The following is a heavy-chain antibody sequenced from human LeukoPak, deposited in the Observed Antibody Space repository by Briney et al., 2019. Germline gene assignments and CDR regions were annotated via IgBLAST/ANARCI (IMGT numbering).Heavy chain of an antibody. Sequence: SETLSLTCTVSGDSISSSTYFWGWIRQPPGKGLEWIGSIYSSGRTYYNPALKSRVTISGDTSKNQFSLKLSSVTAADTAVYYCARQAEAVGIQLWTLTGAFDVWGQGTMVTVSS. J-gene: IGHJ3*01. CDR2: IYSSGRT. CDR1: GDSISSSTYF. D-gene: IGHD5-18*01. CDR3: ARQAEAVGIQLWTLTGAFDV. V-gene: IGHV4-39*07.